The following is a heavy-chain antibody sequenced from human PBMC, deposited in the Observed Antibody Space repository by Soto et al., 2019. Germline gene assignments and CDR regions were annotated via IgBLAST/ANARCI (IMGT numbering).Heavy chain of an antibody. CDR1: GGSFSGYY. V-gene: IGHV4-34*01. CDR2: IYYSGST. CDR3: ARHTRIFGVVINNWFDP. J-gene: IGHJ5*02. D-gene: IGHD3-3*01. Sequence: SETLSLTCAVYGGSFSGYYWSWIRQPPGKGLEWIGEIYYSGSTYYNPSLKSRVTISVDTSKNQFSLKLSSVTAADTAVYYCARHTRIFGVVINNWFDPWGQGTLVTVSS.